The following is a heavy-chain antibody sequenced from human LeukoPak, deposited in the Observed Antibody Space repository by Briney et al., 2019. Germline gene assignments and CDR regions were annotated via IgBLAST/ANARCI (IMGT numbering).Heavy chain of an antibody. Sequence: PSETLSLTCTVSGGSISSDYWSWIRQPPGKGLEWIGNIYYSGSTNYNPSLKSRVTISVDTSKTQFSLKLSSVTAADTAVYYCARSRDGYTLADYFDYWGQGTLVTVPS. V-gene: IGHV4-59*01. D-gene: IGHD5-24*01. CDR2: IYYSGST. CDR3: ARSRDGYTLADYFDY. CDR1: GGSISSDY. J-gene: IGHJ4*02.